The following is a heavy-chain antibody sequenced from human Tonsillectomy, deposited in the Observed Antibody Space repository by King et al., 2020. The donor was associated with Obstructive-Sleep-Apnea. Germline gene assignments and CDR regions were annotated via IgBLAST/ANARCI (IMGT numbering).Heavy chain of an antibody. J-gene: IGHJ4*02. CDR3: ATHELELRPFDY. CDR1: GGSISSYF. D-gene: IGHD1-7*01. CDR2: ISYSGTT. Sequence: VQLQESGPGLVKPSETLSLTCNVSGGSISSYFWSWIRQPPGKVLEWIGDISYSGTTKYNPILKSRVTISVDTSKNQFSLKLSSVTAADTAVYSWATHELELRPFDYWGQGALVTVSS. V-gene: IGHV4-59*08.